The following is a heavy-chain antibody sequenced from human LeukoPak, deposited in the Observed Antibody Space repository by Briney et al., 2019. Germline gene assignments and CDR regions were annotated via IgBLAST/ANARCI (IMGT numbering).Heavy chain of an antibody. V-gene: IGHV1-18*01. CDR3: ARVLPNFGVVILYYYYGMDV. J-gene: IGHJ6*02. D-gene: IGHD3-3*01. CDR1: GYTFTSYG. CDR2: ISAYNGNT. Sequence: ASVKVSCKASGYTFTSYGISWVRQAPGQGLEWMGWISAYNGNTNYAQKLQGRVTMTTDTSTSTAYMELRSLRSDDTAVYYCARVLPNFGVVILYYYYGMDVRGQGTTVTVSS.